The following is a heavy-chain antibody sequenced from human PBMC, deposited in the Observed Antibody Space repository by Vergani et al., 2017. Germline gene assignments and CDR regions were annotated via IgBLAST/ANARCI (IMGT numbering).Heavy chain of an antibody. Sequence: EVQLLESGGDLVKTGGSLRLSCAASGFSFTTYAMSWVRQAPGKGLLWVSTINTSGDYTRYGDSVKGRFTISRDNSKSTLYLQMNSLRAEDTAIYYCAKGGWNYWFDSWGQGTLVIVS. D-gene: IGHD1-1*01. J-gene: IGHJ5*01. V-gene: IGHV3-23*01. CDR2: INTSGDYT. CDR3: AKGGWNYWFDS. CDR1: GFSFTTYA.